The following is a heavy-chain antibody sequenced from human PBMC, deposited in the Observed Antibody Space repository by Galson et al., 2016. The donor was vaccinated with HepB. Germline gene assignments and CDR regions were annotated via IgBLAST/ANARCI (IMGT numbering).Heavy chain of an antibody. CDR1: GGSISSSDW. J-gene: IGHJ5*02. CDR2: IYRSGTT. V-gene: IGHV4-4*01. CDR3: TRRVLGVAISIPQNYFDP. Sequence: ETLSLTCAVSGGSISSSDWWSWVRQPPGKGLEWIGEIYRSGTTNYNPSLKSRVTISLDKSKNHFSLKLNSVSAADTAVYFCTRRVLGVAISIPQNYFDPWGQGTLVTVSS. D-gene: IGHD3-3*01.